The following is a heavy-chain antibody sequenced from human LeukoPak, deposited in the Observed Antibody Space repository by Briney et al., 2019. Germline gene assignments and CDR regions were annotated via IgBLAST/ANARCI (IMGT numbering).Heavy chain of an antibody. V-gene: IGHV3-23*01. CDR2: ISGSGGST. D-gene: IGHD3-16*01. Sequence: GGSLRLSCAASGFTFSSYAMSWVRQAPGKGLEWVSAISGSGGSTYYADSVKGRFTISRDNSKNTLYLQMTSMRAEAPALYFCANRTLGTYYCTYWGHGTLVTVSS. J-gene: IGHJ4*01. CDR1: GFTFSSYA. CDR3: ANRTLGTYYCTY.